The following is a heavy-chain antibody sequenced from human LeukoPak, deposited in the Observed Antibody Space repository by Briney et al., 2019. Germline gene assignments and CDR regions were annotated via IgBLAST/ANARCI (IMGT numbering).Heavy chain of an antibody. D-gene: IGHD3-10*01. CDR3: ARGARGVSGYYFDY. J-gene: IGHJ4*02. Sequence: GGSLRLSCAASGFTFDDYGMIWVRQAPGKGLEWVSGINWNGGSTGYANSVKGRFTISRDNAKNSLYLQMNSLRAEDTALYYCARGARGVSGYYFDYWGQGTLVTVPS. V-gene: IGHV3-20*04. CDR1: GFTFDDYG. CDR2: INWNGGST.